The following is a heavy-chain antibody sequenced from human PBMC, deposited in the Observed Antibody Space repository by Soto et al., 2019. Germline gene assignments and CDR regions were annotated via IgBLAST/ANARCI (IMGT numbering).Heavy chain of an antibody. J-gene: IGHJ3*02. CDR2: INHSGST. CDR1: GGSFSGYY. D-gene: IGHD2-15*01. Sequence: SETLSLTCAVYGGSFSGYYWSWIRQPPGKGLEWIGEINHSGSTNYNPSLKSRXXXXXXXXXXXXXXXXXXXXXXXTXXXXXXXRVVAATEVFEAFDIWGQGTMVTVSS. V-gene: IGHV4-34*01. CDR3: XXRVVAATEVFEAFDI.